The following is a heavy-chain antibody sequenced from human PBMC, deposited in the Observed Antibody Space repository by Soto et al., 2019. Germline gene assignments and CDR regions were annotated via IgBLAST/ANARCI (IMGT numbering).Heavy chain of an antibody. CDR3: ARDEGAQFDWYFDL. Sequence: QVQLQESGPGLVKPSQTLSLTCSVSGDSISSGGYYWNWIRQLPGKGLEWIGYTSYSGSTYYNPSLNSRATISVDTSKNQFSLKLTSVTAADTAVYYCARDEGAQFDWYFDLWGRGTLVTVPS. V-gene: IGHV4-31*03. CDR1: GDSISSGGYY. CDR2: TSYSGST. J-gene: IGHJ2*01.